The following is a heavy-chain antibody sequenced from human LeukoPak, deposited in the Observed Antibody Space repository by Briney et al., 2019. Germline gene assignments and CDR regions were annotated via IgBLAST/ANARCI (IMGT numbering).Heavy chain of an antibody. Sequence: GRSLRLSCAASGFTFSSYAMHWVRQAPGKGLEWVAVISYDGSNKYYADSVKGRFTISRDNSKNTLYLQMNSLRAEDTAVYYCAKDLGIETDYWGQGTLVTVSS. J-gene: IGHJ4*02. CDR1: GFTFSSYA. V-gene: IGHV3-30*04. CDR2: ISYDGSNK. D-gene: IGHD6-13*01. CDR3: AKDLGIETDY.